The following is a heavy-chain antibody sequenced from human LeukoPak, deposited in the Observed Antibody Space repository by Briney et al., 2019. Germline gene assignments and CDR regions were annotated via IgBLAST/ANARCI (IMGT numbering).Heavy chain of an antibody. CDR2: INSDGSST. D-gene: IGHD2-15*01. Sequence: PGGSLRLSCAASGFTFSSYWMHWVRQAPGKGLVWVSRINSDGSSTSNADSVKGRFTISRDNAKNTLYLQMNSLRAEDTAVYYCASGRYCSGGSCYPRSHWGQGTLVTVSS. CDR3: ASGRYCSGGSCYPRSH. J-gene: IGHJ4*02. CDR1: GFTFSSYW. V-gene: IGHV3-74*01.